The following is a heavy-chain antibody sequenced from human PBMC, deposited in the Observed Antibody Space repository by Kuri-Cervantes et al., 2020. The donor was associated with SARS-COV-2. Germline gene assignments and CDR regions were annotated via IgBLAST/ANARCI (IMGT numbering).Heavy chain of an antibody. D-gene: IGHD6-19*01. CDR1: GYTSTSYG. CDR2: ISAYNGNT. V-gene: IGHV1-18*01. Sequence: ASVKVSCKASGYTSTSYGISWVRQAPGQGLEWMGWISAYNGNTNYAQKLQGRVTMTTDTSTSTAYMELRSLTSDDTAVYYCARLPAVAGPQLPLDSWGPGTLVTVSS. CDR3: ARLPAVAGPQLPLDS. J-gene: IGHJ4*02.